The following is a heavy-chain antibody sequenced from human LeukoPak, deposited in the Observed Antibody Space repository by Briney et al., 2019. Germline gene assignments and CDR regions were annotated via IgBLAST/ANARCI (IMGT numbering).Heavy chain of an antibody. V-gene: IGHV3-33*08. CDR2: IWYDGSNK. J-gene: IGHJ4*02. Sequence: GGSLRLSCAASGFTFDDYAMHWVRQAPGKGLEWVAVIWYDGSNKYYADSVKGRFTISRDNSKNTLYLQMNSLRAEDTAVYYCARELHDYGDKRFDYWGQGTLVTVSS. CDR1: GFTFDDYA. CDR3: ARELHDYGDKRFDY. D-gene: IGHD4-17*01.